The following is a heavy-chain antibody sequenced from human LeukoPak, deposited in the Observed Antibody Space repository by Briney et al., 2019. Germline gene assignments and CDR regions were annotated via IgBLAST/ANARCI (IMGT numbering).Heavy chain of an antibody. CDR1: SGSISSYY. CDR2: IYYSGST. V-gene: IGHV4-59*01. D-gene: IGHD3-10*01. J-gene: IGHJ5*02. Sequence: PSETLSLTCAVSSGSISSYYWSWIRQPPGKGLEWIGYIYYSGSTNYNPSLKSRVTISVDTSKNQFSLKLSSVTAADTAVYYCAREMVRGVPNWFDPWGQGTLVTVSS. CDR3: AREMVRGVPNWFDP.